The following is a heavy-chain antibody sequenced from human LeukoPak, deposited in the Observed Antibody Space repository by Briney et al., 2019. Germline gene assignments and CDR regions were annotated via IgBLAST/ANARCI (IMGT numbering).Heavy chain of an antibody. CDR1: GYTFTSYG. CDR3: ARAGVYYGSGSYLDY. D-gene: IGHD3-10*01. J-gene: IGHJ4*02. Sequence: ASVKVSCKASGYTFTSYGISWVRQAPGQGLEWMGWISAYNGNTNYAQKLQGRVTMTTDTSTNTAYMELRSLRSDDTAVYYCARAGVYYGSGSYLDYWGQGTLVTVSS. CDR2: ISAYNGNT. V-gene: IGHV1-18*01.